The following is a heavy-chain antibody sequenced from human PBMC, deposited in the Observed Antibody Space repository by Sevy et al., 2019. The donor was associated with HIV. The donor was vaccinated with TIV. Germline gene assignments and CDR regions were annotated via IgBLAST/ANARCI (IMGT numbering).Heavy chain of an antibody. D-gene: IGHD5-18*01. J-gene: IGHJ4*02. CDR3: ASKRGYSSGPFDS. CDR1: GGSVSSSDYY. Sequence: SETLSLTCTVSGGSVSSSDYYWSWIRQPPGKGLQWVGYIYYSGGTYYNLFLNIRVSMSVDTSKNQFSLKLSSVTAADTAVYYCASKRGYSSGPFDSWGQGTLVTVSS. CDR2: IYYSGGT. V-gene: IGHV4-30-4*01.